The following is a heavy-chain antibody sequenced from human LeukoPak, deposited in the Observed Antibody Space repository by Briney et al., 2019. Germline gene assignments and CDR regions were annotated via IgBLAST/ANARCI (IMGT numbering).Heavy chain of an antibody. CDR2: INTDGSST. CDR3: TRGYAGIDY. CDR1: GFTFDDYA. J-gene: IGHJ4*02. V-gene: IGHV3-74*01. D-gene: IGHD5-12*01. Sequence: GGSLRLSCAASGFTFDDYAMHWVRQAPGKGLVWVSRINTDGSSTIYADSVKGRFTTSRDNAKNTLYLQMNSLRAEDTAVYYCTRGYAGIDYWGQGTLVTVSS.